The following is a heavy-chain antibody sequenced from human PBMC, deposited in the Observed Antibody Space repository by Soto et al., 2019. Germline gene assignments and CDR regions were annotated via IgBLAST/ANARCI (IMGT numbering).Heavy chain of an antibody. CDR2: IIPIFGTA. J-gene: IGHJ6*02. D-gene: IGHD5-18*01. CDR1: GGTFSSYA. CDR3: ARSDGTAMVSYYYYGMDV. Sequence: VQLVQSGAEVKKPGSSVKVSCKASGGTFSSYAISWVRQAPGHGLEWMGGIIPIFGTANYAQKFQGRVTITADESTITAYMELSSLRSEDTAVYYCARSDGTAMVSYYYYGMDVWGQGTTVTVSS. V-gene: IGHV1-69*12.